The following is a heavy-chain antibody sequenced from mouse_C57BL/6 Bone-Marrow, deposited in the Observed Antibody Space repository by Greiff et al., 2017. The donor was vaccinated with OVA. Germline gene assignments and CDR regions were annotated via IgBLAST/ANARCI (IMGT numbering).Heavy chain of an antibody. V-gene: IGHV5-6*01. J-gene: IGHJ2*01. CDR1: GFTFSSYG. D-gene: IGHD2-3*01. CDR3: ARDGSFDY. Sequence: EVMLVESGGDLVKPGGSLKLSCAASGFTFSSYGMSWVRQTPDKRLEWVATISSGGSYTYYPDSVKGRFTISRDNAKNTLYLQMSSLKSEDTAMYYCARDGSFDYWGQGTTLTVSS. CDR2: ISSGGSYT.